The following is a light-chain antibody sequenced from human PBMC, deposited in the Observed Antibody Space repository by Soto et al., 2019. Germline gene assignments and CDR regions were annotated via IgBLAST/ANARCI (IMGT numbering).Light chain of an antibody. Sequence: DIQLTQSPSFLSASVGDRVTITCRASQGISSYLAWYQQKPGKAPKLLIYAASTLQSGVPSRFSGSGSGTDFTLTISCLQSEDFATYYCQQYYSYPPGTFGQGTKVDIK. V-gene: IGKV1-9*01. J-gene: IGKJ1*01. CDR1: QGISSY. CDR3: QQYYSYPPGT. CDR2: AAS.